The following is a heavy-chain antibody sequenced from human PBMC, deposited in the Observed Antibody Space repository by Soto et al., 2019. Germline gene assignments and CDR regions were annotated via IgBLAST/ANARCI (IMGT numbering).Heavy chain of an antibody. J-gene: IGHJ5*02. Sequence: QVQLVQSGAEVKKPGSSVKVSCKASVGTFSSYAISWVRQAPGQGLEWMGGIIPIFGTANYAQKFQGRVTITADESTSTAYMELSSLRSEDTAVYYCARDEPTYYYDSSGYAQFDPWGQGTLVTVSS. D-gene: IGHD3-22*01. CDR3: ARDEPTYYYDSSGYAQFDP. CDR1: VGTFSSYA. V-gene: IGHV1-69*12. CDR2: IIPIFGTA.